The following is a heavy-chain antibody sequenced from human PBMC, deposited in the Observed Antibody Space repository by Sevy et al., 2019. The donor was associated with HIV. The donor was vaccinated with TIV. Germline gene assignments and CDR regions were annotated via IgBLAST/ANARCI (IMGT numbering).Heavy chain of an antibody. V-gene: IGHV4-61*01. CDR3: ARDASIAARRGFDY. J-gene: IGHJ4*02. D-gene: IGHD6-6*01. CDR1: GGSVSSGSYY. Sequence: SETLSLTCTVSGGSVSSGSYYWSWIRQPPGKGLEWIGYIYYSGSTNYNPSLKSRVTISVDTSKNQFSLKLSSVTAADTAVCYCARDASIAARRGFDYWGQGTLVTVSS. CDR2: IYYSGST.